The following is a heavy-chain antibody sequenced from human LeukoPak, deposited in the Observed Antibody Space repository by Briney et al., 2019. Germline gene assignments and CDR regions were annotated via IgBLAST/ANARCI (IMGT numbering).Heavy chain of an antibody. V-gene: IGHV3-13*01. CDR3: ARQNSPHGNFDY. CDR1: GFTFSNHA. CDR2: IGISADT. D-gene: IGHD1-26*01. J-gene: IGHJ4*02. Sequence: GGSLRLSCVGSGFTFSNHAMHWVRQPPGKGLEWVSAIGISADTFYVGSVKGRFTISRENGENSLYLQMNNLGVEDTAIYYRARQNSPHGNFDYWGQGTLVAVSS.